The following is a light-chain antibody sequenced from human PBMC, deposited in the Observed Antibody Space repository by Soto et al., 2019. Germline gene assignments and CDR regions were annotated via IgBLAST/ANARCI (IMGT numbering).Light chain of an antibody. V-gene: IGKV3-15*01. CDR1: QSVSSN. CDR3: QQYNNWTRT. J-gene: IGKJ1*01. Sequence: EIVMTQSPATLSVSPGERATLSCRVSQSVSSNLAWYQQKPGQAPRLLIYGASTRATGIPARFSGSGSGTEFTLTISNLQSEDFAVYYCQQYNNWTRTFGQGTKVEIK. CDR2: GAS.